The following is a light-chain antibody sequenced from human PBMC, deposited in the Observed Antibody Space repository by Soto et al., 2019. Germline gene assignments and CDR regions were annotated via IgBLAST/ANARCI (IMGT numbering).Light chain of an antibody. Sequence: DIQMTQSPSTLSASVGDRVTITCRASQSFGNWLAWYQKKPGKAPKLLIYKTSTLQSGVPSRFSGSGSGTEFTLTISSLQPADFATYYCHQYNSYPYTFGQGTKLEIK. CDR2: KTS. CDR3: HQYNSYPYT. CDR1: QSFGNW. J-gene: IGKJ2*01. V-gene: IGKV1-5*03.